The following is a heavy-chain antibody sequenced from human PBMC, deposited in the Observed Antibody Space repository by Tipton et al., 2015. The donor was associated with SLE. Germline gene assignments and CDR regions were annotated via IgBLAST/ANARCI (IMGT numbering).Heavy chain of an antibody. Sequence: TLSLTCAVYGGSFSGYYWSWIRQPPGKGLEWIGEINHSGSTYYNPSLKSRVTISVDTSKNQFSLKLSSVTAADTAVYYCARDQGDLYYYYYMDVWGKGTTVTVSS. CDR2: INHSGST. CDR3: ARDQGDLYYYYYMDV. V-gene: IGHV4-34*01. CDR1: GGSFSGYY. D-gene: IGHD3-10*01. J-gene: IGHJ6*03.